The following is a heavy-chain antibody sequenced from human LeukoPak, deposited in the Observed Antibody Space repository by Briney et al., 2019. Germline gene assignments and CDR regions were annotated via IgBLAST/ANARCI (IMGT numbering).Heavy chain of an antibody. Sequence: PGGSLRLSCAASGFTFSSYDMHWVRQATGKGLEWVSAIGTAGDTYYPGSVKGRFTISRDNSKNTLYLQMNSLRAEDTAVYYCARAREGFDYWGQGTLVTVSS. CDR3: ARAREGFDY. CDR2: IGTAGDT. J-gene: IGHJ4*02. CDR1: GFTFSSYD. V-gene: IGHV3-13*01.